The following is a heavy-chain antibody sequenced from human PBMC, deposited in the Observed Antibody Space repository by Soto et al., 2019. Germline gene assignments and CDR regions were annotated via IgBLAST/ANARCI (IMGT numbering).Heavy chain of an antibody. D-gene: IGHD5-12*01. Sequence: GGSLRLSCAASGFTFSIYSMNWVRQAPGKGLEWVSSISSSSSYIYYADSVKGRFTISRGNAKNSLYLQMNSLRAEDTAVYYCARSPGRDGYNHFDYWGQGTLVTVS. CDR3: ARSPGRDGYNHFDY. CDR1: GFTFSIYS. J-gene: IGHJ4*02. CDR2: ISSSSSYI. V-gene: IGHV3-21*01.